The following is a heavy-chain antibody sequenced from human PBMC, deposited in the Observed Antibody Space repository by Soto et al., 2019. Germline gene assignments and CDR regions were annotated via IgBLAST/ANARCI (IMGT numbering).Heavy chain of an antibody. CDR3: ARDGPDYYGSGSYAAYGMDV. CDR1: GGSISSYY. Sequence: SETLSLTCTVSGGSISSYYWSWTRQPAGKGLEWIGRIYTSGSTNYNPSLKSRVTMSVDTSKNQFSLKLSSVTAADTAVYYCARDGPDYYGSGSYAAYGMDVWGQGTTVTVSS. D-gene: IGHD3-10*01. V-gene: IGHV4-4*07. CDR2: IYTSGST. J-gene: IGHJ6*02.